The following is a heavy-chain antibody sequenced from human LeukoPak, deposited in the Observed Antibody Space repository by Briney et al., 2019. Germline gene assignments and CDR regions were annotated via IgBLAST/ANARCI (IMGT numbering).Heavy chain of an antibody. CDR2: MNPNSGNT. D-gene: IGHD1-26*01. CDR1: GYPFNTYD. Sequence: ASVKVSCKASGYPFNTYDINWVRQATGQGLESMGWMNPNSGNTNCAQNFKGIVTITRDTAMGTAYMELSSLTSEDTAVYYCASEKWVKREGVYYYYGITVWGQGTTVTVSS. V-gene: IGHV1-8*01. J-gene: IGHJ6*02. CDR3: ASEKWVKREGVYYYYGITV.